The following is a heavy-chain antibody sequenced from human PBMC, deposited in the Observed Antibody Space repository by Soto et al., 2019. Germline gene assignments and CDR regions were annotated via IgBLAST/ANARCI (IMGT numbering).Heavy chain of an antibody. V-gene: IGHV5-51*01. Sequence: PGESLKISCKGSGYSFTSYWIGWVRQMPGKGLEWMGIIYPGDSDTRYSPSFQGQVIISVDKSVSTAYLQWSSLKAADTAMYYCVRPTDKWNPFDHWGQGNLVTVSS. D-gene: IGHD1-20*01. CDR1: GYSFTSYW. CDR2: IYPGDSDT. J-gene: IGHJ4*02. CDR3: VRPTDKWNPFDH.